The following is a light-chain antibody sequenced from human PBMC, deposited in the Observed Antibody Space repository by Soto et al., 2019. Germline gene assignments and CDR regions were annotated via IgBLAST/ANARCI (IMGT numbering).Light chain of an antibody. J-gene: IGKJ1*01. CDR1: QSISSW. V-gene: IGKV1-5*03. Sequence: DIQMTQSPSTLSASVGDRVTITCRVSQSISSWLAWYQQKPGKAPKLLIYKASSLESGVPSRFSGSGSGTEFTLTISSLQPDDFAPYYCRHTEFGQGTKVEI. CDR3: RHTE. CDR2: KAS.